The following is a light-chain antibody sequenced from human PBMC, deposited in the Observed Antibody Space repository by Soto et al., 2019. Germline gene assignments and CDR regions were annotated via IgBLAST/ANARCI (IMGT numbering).Light chain of an antibody. CDR3: AAWDGNLRAVV. J-gene: IGLJ2*01. CDR2: END. CDR1: SSNIGNYY. Sequence: QSVLTQPPSVSAAPGQTVTLSCSGSSSNIGNYYVCWYQHLPGTAPKFLIYENDKRPSGIPDRFSGSKSGTSATLDITGLQTGDEADYYCAAWDGNLRAVVFGGGTKLTVL. V-gene: IGLV1-51*02.